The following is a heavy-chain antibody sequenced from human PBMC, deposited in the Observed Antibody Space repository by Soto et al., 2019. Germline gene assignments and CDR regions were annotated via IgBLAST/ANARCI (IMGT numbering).Heavy chain of an antibody. CDR1: GFTFDDYA. D-gene: IGHD2-15*01. Sequence: RLSCAASGFTFDDYAMHWVRQAPGKGLEWVSGISWNSGSIGYADSVKGRFTISRDNAKNSLYLQMNSLRAEDTALYYCARAGDIVVVVAALSTFDIWGQGTMVTVSS. CDR3: ARAGDIVVVVAALSTFDI. J-gene: IGHJ3*02. CDR2: ISWNSGSI. V-gene: IGHV3-9*01.